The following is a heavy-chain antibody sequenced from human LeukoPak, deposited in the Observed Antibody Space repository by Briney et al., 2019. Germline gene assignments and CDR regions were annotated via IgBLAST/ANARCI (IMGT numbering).Heavy chain of an antibody. CDR1: GDSISTYY. CDR2: ISGSGGSA. CDR3: ASTYYDFWSRLYYYYYYMDV. Sequence: PSETLSLTCTVSGDSISTYYWSWVRQAPGKGLEWVSAISGSGGSAYYADSVKGRFTISRDNSKNTLYLQMKSLRAEDTAVYYCASTYYDFWSRLYYYYYYMDVWGKGTTVTVSS. J-gene: IGHJ6*03. D-gene: IGHD3-3*01. V-gene: IGHV3-23*01.